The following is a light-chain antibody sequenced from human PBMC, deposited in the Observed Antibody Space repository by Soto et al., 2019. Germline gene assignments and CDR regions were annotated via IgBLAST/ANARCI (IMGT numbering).Light chain of an antibody. V-gene: IGKV1-39*01. J-gene: IGKJ1*01. CDR1: QSISSY. CDR2: AAS. CDR3: QQSYSTPGT. Sequence: DIQMTQSPSSLSASVGDRVTITCRASQSISSYLNWYQQKPGKAPKLLIYAASSLQSGVPSRFSGSGSGTEFTLTISRLQPEDFATYYCQQSYSTPGTFGQGTKVEIK.